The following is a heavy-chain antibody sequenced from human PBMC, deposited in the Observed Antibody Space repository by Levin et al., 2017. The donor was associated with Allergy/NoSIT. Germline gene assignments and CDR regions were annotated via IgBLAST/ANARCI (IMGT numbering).Heavy chain of an antibody. CDR3: ARDEGATWALWYFDY. D-gene: IGHD5-12*01. V-gene: IGHV1-18*01. J-gene: IGHJ4*02. Sequence: GASVKVSCKASGYSFTSYGITWVRQAPGQGLEWMGWISANNGNTDYAQKLQGRVTMTTDTSTSTAYMELRSLRSDDTAVYYCARDEGATWALWYFDYWGQGTLVTVSS. CDR2: ISANNGNT. CDR1: GYSFTSYG.